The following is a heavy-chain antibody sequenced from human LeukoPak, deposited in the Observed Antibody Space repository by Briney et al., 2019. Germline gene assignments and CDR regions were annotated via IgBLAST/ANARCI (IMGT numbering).Heavy chain of an antibody. CDR1: GYTFTGYY. CDR3: ARGGSAWDNPFDY. D-gene: IGHD6-19*01. Sequence: WVKVSCKASGYTFTGYYMHWVRQAPGQGLEWMGWINPNSGGTKYAQKFQGRVTMTRDTSISTAYMELSRLRADDTAVFYCARGGSAWDNPFDYWGQGTLVTVSS. J-gene: IGHJ4*02. CDR2: INPNSGGT. V-gene: IGHV1-2*02.